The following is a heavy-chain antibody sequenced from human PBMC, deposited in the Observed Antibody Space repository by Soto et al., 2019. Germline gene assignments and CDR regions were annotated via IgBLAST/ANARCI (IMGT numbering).Heavy chain of an antibody. CDR2: LYPGPGT. D-gene: IGHD2-21*01. CDR1: GFTVKANF. Sequence: EEQLVESGGGLVQPGGSLRLSCAASGFTVKANFMNWVRQAPGKEPEWVAVLYPGPGTYYADSLKGRFTISRDDSKNTLFLQLSNTRAEDTAVYYCERQCGGDCSNAFHLWGQGTMFTVSS. CDR3: ERQCGGDCSNAFHL. V-gene: IGHV3-66*04. J-gene: IGHJ3*01.